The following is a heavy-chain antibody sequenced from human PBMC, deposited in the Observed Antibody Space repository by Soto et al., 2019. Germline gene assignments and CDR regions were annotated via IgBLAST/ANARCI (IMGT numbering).Heavy chain of an antibody. CDR3: AREGTKDSFYYYGLDV. CDR1: GVTFRDYT. CDR2: ISKDGTKK. J-gene: IGHJ6*02. D-gene: IGHD5-18*01. V-gene: IGHV3-30-3*01. Sequence: GGSLRLPCEASGVTFRDYTPYWVRQAPGKGLEWLAGISKDGTKKDYADSVKGRFTISRDNFRNTFYLQMDSLRSEDTALYYCAREGTKDSFYYYGLDVWGPGTTVTVSS.